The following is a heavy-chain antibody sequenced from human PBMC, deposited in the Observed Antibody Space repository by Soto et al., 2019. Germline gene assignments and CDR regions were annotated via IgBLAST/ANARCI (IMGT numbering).Heavy chain of an antibody. J-gene: IGHJ4*02. CDR1: GLTFGNHA. V-gene: IGHV3-23*01. CDR2: IDSSGVNT. CDR3: VSWVSAQFDF. Sequence: GGSLRLSCAASGLTFGNHAMTWARRAPGKGLEWVSTIDSSGVNTHYADSVKGRFTISRDDSRSSLYLQMNNLRPEDTALYYCVSWVSAQFDFWGRGTQVTVSS. D-gene: IGHD2-8*01.